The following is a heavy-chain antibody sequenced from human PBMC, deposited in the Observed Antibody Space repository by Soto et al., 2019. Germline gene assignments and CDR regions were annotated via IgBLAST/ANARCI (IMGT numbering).Heavy chain of an antibody. Sequence: QVLLVQSGAEVKQPGASVKVSCKASGYTFSNYGISWVRQAPGQGLEWMGWISGYNGNTNYAQNLQGRVTMTTDPSTRTAYMDVRSLRSDDTAVYYCARKSSSSSWFDPWGQGTLVTVSS. D-gene: IGHD6-6*01. CDR1: GYTFSNYG. J-gene: IGHJ5*02. CDR3: ARKSSSSSWFDP. V-gene: IGHV1-18*01. CDR2: ISGYNGNT.